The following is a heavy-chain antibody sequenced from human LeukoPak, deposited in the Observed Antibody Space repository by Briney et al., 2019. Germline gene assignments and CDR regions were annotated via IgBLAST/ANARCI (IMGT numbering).Heavy chain of an antibody. V-gene: IGHV3-23*01. J-gene: IGHJ6*02. CDR3: ARGGRTTWHGMDV. D-gene: IGHD4-17*01. CDR2: ISGSGGSI. CDR1: GFSFSSHA. Sequence: PGGSLRLSCAASGFSFSSHAMNWVRQAPGKGLEWVSVISGSGGSIYYADSVKGRFTISRDNSKNTLYLQMNSLRAEDTAVYYCARGGRTTWHGMDVWGQGTTVTVSS.